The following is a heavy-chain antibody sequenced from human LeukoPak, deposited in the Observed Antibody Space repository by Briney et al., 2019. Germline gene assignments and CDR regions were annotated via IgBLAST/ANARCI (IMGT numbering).Heavy chain of an antibody. J-gene: IGHJ6*02. CDR2: INHSGST. D-gene: IGHD6-13*01. CDR1: GGSFSGYY. CDR3: ARDRHSSSWTKTRYYGMYV. V-gene: IGHV4-34*01. Sequence: TSETLSLTCAVYGGSFSGYYWSWIRQPPGKGLEWIGEINHSGSTNYNPSLKSRVTISVDTSKNQFSLKLSSVTAADTAVYYCARDRHSSSWTKTRYYGMYVWGQGTTVTVSS.